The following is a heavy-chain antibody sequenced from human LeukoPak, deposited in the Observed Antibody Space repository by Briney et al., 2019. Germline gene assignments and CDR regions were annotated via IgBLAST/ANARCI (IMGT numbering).Heavy chain of an antibody. CDR3: ASSNWNHESWFDP. D-gene: IGHD1-1*01. CDR1: GGSISSYY. Sequence: SETLSLTCTVSGGSISSYYWSWIRQTPGKGLEWIGYIYYSGSTNYNPSLKSRVTISVDTSKNQFSLKLSSVTAADTAVYYCASSNWNHESWFDPWGQGTLVTVSS. CDR2: IYYSGST. J-gene: IGHJ5*02. V-gene: IGHV4-59*01.